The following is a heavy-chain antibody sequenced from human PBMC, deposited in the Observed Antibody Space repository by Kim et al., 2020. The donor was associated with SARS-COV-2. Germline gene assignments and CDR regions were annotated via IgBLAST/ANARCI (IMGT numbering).Heavy chain of an antibody. CDR3: AREVGYSYYYGMDV. Sequence: GGSLRLSCAASGFTFSDHYMDWVRQAPGKGLEWVGRTRNKANSYTTEYAASVKGRFTISRDDSKNSLYLQMNSLKTEDTAVYYCAREVGYSYYYGMDVWGPGTTVTVSS. D-gene: IGHD5-18*01. CDR2: TRNKANSYTT. V-gene: IGHV3-72*01. CDR1: GFTFSDHY. J-gene: IGHJ6*02.